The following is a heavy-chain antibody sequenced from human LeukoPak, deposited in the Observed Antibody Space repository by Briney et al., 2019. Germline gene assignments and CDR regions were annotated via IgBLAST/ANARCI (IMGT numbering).Heavy chain of an antibody. CDR3: ARGPPEDGSGSYYDY. CDR2: IYTSGST. V-gene: IGHV4-61*02. CDR1: GGSISSGSYY. J-gene: IGHJ4*02. D-gene: IGHD3-10*01. Sequence: SETLPLTCTVSGGSISSGSYYWSWIRQPAGKGLEWIGRIYTSGSTNYNPSLKSRVTISVDTSKNQFSLKLSSVTAADTAVYYSARGPPEDGSGSYYDYWGQGTLVTVSS.